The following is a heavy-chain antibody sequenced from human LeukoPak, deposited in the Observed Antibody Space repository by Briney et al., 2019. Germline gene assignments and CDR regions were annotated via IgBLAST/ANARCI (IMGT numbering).Heavy chain of an antibody. CDR3: ARGSGRIAANFDY. CDR1: GYTFTTYG. V-gene: IGHV1-18*01. CDR2: ISTYNGNP. D-gene: IGHD6-13*01. Sequence: GASVKVSCKASGYTFTTYGISWVRQAPGQGLEWMGWISTYNGNPTYVQNLQGRVTMTTDTSTGTAYMELRSLRSDDTAVYYCARGSGRIAANFDYWGQGTLVTVSS. J-gene: IGHJ4*02.